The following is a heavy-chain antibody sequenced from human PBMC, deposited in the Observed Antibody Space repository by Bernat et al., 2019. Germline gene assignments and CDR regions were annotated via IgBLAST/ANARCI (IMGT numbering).Heavy chain of an antibody. D-gene: IGHD3-22*01. V-gene: IGHV3-30*02. CDR3: AKAPSYDSSGFFDY. CDR2: IRYDGSNK. Sequence: QVHLVESGGGVVQPGGSLRLSCAASGFTFSSYGMHWVRQAPGKGLEWVAFIRYDGSNKYYADSVKGRFTISRDNSKNTLYLQMNSLRAEDTAVYYCAKAPSYDSSGFFDYWGQGTLVPVSS. J-gene: IGHJ4*02. CDR1: GFTFSSYG.